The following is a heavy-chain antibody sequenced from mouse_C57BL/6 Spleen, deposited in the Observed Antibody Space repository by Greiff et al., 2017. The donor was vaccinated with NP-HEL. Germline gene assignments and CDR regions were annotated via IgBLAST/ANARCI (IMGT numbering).Heavy chain of an antibody. V-gene: IGHV10-1*01. J-gene: IGHJ2*01. CDR2: IRSKSNNYAT. Sequence: EVKLMESGGGLVQPKGSLKLSCAASGFSFNTYAMNWVRQAPGKGLEWVARIRSKSNNYATYYADSVKDRFTISRDDSESMLYLQMNNLKTEDTAMYYCVRGGYYFDYWGQGTTLTVSS. CDR3: VRGGYYFDY. CDR1: GFSFNTYA.